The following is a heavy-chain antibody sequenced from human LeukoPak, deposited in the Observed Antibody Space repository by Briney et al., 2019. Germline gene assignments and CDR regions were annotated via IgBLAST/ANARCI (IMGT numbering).Heavy chain of an antibody. CDR2: IKQDGSEK. D-gene: IGHD4/OR15-4a*01. CDR1: GGTFSTYV. CDR3: AKGTNYGVYYYYYMDV. J-gene: IGHJ6*03. Sequence: SCKASGGTFSTYVISWVRQAPGKGLEWVANIKQDGSEKYYVDSVKGRFTISRDNAKNSLYLQMNSLRAEDTAVYYCAKGTNYGVYYYYYMDVWGKGTTVTVSS. V-gene: IGHV3-7*01.